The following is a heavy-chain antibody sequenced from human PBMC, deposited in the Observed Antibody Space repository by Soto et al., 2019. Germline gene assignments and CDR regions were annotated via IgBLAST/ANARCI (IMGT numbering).Heavy chain of an antibody. CDR2: IYQSGVT. Sequence: SESLSLTCNMSGDSYSISTYSWSWIRQPPGKALQWIGFIYQSGVTSYNPSLASRVSISLDRSNNQCSLKLKSVTAADTAVYFCAGMPYTSGLRFDPWGPGTLVTVSS. J-gene: IGHJ5*02. CDR1: GDSYSISTYS. D-gene: IGHD6-19*01. V-gene: IGHV4-30-2*01. CDR3: AGMPYTSGLRFDP.